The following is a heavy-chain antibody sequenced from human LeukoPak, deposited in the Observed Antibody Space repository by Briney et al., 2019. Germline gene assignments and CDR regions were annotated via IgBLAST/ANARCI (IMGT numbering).Heavy chain of an antibody. D-gene: IGHD3-10*01. J-gene: IGHJ4*02. CDR3: AQEGGSGSFKLDY. CDR1: GGTFSSYA. V-gene: IGHV1-69*13. CDR2: IIPIFGTA. Sequence: ASVKVSCKASGGTFSSYAISWVRQAPGQGLEWMGGIIPIFGTANCAQKFQGRVTITADESTSTAYMELSSLRSEDTAVYYCAQEGGSGSFKLDYWGQGTLVTVSS.